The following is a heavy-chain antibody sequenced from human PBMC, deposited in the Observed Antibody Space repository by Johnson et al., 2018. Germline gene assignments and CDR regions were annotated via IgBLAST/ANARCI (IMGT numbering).Heavy chain of an antibody. J-gene: IGHJ6*03. Sequence: VQLVQSWGGLVQPGGTLRLSCTASGFTFSTYSMNWVRQAPGKGLEWVSSLSSSSSTIYYADSVKGRFTSSRDNAKNSLYLQMNSLRDGDTAVYYCARKQQLVRDYYYYDMDVWGKGTTVTVSS. CDR1: GFTFSTYS. V-gene: IGHV3-48*02. CDR2: LSSSSSTI. D-gene: IGHD6-13*01. CDR3: ARKQQLVRDYYYYDMDV.